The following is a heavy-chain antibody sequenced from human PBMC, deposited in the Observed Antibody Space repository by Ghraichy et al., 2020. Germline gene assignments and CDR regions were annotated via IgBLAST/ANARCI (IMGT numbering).Heavy chain of an antibody. Sequence: GESLNISCAASGFTFSSYAMSWVRQAPGKGLEWVSAISGSGGSTYYADSVKGRFTISRDNSKNTLYLQMNSLRAEDTAVYYCAKLGSSTSCHIKGGCDYWGQGTLVTVSS. J-gene: IGHJ4*02. CDR3: AKLGSSTSCHIKGGCDY. CDR1: GFTFSSYA. CDR2: ISGSGGST. D-gene: IGHD2-2*02. V-gene: IGHV3-23*01.